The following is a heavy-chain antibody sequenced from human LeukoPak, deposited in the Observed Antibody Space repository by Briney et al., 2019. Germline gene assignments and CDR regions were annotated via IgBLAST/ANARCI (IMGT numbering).Heavy chain of an antibody. V-gene: IGHV4-39*07. J-gene: IGHJ6*03. CDR2: ISSSGST. Sequence: SETLSLTCIVSGGSISSSSYYWGWIRQPPGKGLKWIGRISSSGSTNYNPSLKSRVTISIDQSKNQFSLRLSSVTAEDTAVYYCAKIVGYGSEYYYYYMDVWGKGTTVTVSS. CDR3: AKIVGYGSEYYYYYMDV. D-gene: IGHD3-10*01. CDR1: GGSISSSSYY.